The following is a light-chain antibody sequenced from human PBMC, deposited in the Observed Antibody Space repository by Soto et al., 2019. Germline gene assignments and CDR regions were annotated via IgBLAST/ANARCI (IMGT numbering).Light chain of an antibody. V-gene: IGLV2-23*03. CDR1: SSDVGSYNF. CDR2: EGN. J-gene: IGLJ2*01. Sequence: QSFLTQPASVSGSPGQSITISCAGTSSDVGSYNFVSWYQQHPGKAPKLMIYEGNKRPSGVSNRFSGSKSGNTASLTISGLQAADEADYYCCSYAGSSTFVVFGGGTKVTVL. CDR3: CSYAGSSTFVV.